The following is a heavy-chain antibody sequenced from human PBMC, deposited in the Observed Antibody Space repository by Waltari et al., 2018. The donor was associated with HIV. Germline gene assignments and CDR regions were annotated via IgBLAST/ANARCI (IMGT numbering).Heavy chain of an antibody. CDR2: IKQSGRS. Sequence: QVQLQQWGAGQLKASETLSLTCAVYGGSLTDFYWTWIRQCPGRGLEWIAEIKQSGRSDFNPSLKSRVTIAIDPAKKQFSLTLKSVTAADTGVYYCARESRRRIRQGGINWFDPWGQGTPVNVLS. V-gene: IGHV4-34*01. CDR3: ARESRRRIRQGGINWFDP. CDR1: GGSLTDFY. J-gene: IGHJ5*02. D-gene: IGHD3-10*01.